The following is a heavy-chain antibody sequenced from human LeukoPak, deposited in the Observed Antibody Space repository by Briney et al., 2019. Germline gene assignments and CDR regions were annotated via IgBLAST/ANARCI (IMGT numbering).Heavy chain of an antibody. Sequence: ASVKVSCKASGYTFTGYYMHWVRQAPGQGLEWMGWINPNSGGTNYAQKFQGRVTMTRDTSISTAYMELSRLRSDDTAVYYCARSGSVWFGELQASNWFDPWGQGTLVTVSS. V-gene: IGHV1-2*02. CDR1: GYTFTGYY. CDR2: INPNSGGT. J-gene: IGHJ5*02. D-gene: IGHD3-10*01. CDR3: ARSGSVWFGELQASNWFDP.